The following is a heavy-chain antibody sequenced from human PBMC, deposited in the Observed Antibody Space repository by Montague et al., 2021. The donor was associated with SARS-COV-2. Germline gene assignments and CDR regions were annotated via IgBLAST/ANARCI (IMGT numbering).Heavy chain of an antibody. CDR3: ARDDIVLQGVTKGMDV. J-gene: IGHJ6*02. CDR2: IYYSGST. Sequence: SETLSLTCTVSGGSISSSGYYWGWIRQPPGKGLEWIGSIYYSGSTYYNPSLKSRVTTSINTSTYQFSLKLSSVTAADTAVYYCARDDIVLQGVTKGMDVWGQGTTVIVSS. CDR1: GGSISSSGYY. D-gene: IGHD3-10*01. V-gene: IGHV4-39*07.